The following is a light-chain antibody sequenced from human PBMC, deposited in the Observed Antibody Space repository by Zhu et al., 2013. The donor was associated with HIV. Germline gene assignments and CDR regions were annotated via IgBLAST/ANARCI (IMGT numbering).Light chain of an antibody. J-gene: IGLJ2*01. Sequence: QSALTQPASVSGSPGQSITISCTGTSSDVGGYNYVSWYQQHPGKAPKVLIYEVSNRPSGVSNRFSGSKSGNTASLTISGLQAEDEGDYYCGSYTSGSTLKVFGGGTKLTVL. V-gene: IGLV2-14*01. CDR2: EVS. CDR1: SSDVGGYNY. CDR3: GSYTSGSTLKV.